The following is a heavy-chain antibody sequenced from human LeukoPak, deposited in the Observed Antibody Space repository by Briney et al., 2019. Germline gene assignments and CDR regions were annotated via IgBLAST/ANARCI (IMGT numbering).Heavy chain of an antibody. V-gene: IGHV3-30-3*01. J-gene: IGHJ4*02. Sequence: PGRSLRLSCAASGFTFSSYAMHWVRQAPGKGLEWAAVISYDGSNKYYADSVKGRFTISRDNSKNTLYLQMNSLRAEDTAVYYCAREMAMGGWGQGTLVTVSS. CDR3: AREMAMGG. D-gene: IGHD3-16*01. CDR2: ISYDGSNK. CDR1: GFTFSSYA.